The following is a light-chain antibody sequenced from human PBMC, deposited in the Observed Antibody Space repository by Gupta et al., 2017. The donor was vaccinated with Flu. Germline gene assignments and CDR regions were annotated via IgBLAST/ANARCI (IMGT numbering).Light chain of an antibody. CDR2: YDD. CDR1: SSNIGNHA. J-gene: IGLJ2*01. V-gene: IGLV1-36*01. CDR3: ASWDGSLNGPV. Sequence: QTVLTHPPSVSDAPRRRVNISCSGSSSNIGNHAVYWYQQLPGNAPQLLIDYDDLLPSGVSDRFSGSSSGTSATLAISGLQSEDEADYYCASWDGSLNGPVFGGGTKLTVL.